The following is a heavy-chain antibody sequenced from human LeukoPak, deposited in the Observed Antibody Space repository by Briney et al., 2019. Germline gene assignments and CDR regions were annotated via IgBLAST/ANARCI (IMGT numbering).Heavy chain of an antibody. V-gene: IGHV5-51*01. CDR2: IYPGDSDA. J-gene: IGHJ4*02. CDR1: GFTFSTYN. CDR3: ARRVTDTRGYYSAYYFDY. D-gene: IGHD3-22*01. Sequence: GGSLRLSCAASGFTFSTYNMNWVRQMPGKGLEWVGIIYPGDSDARYSPSFQGRVTISTDKSISTAYLHWSSLKASDTAMYYCARRVTDTRGYYSAYYFDYWGQGTLVTVSS.